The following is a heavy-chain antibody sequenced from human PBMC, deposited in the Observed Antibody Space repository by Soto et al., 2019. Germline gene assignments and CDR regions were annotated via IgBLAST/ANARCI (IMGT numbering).Heavy chain of an antibody. Sequence: SETLSLTCAVYGGSFSGYYWSWIRQPPGKGLECIGYIYYSGSTNYNPSLKSRVTISVDTSKNQFSLKLSSVTAADTAVYYCARRYGASFDYWGQGTLVTVSS. D-gene: IGHD4-17*01. J-gene: IGHJ4*02. CDR3: ARRYGASFDY. V-gene: IGHV4-59*01. CDR1: GGSFSGYY. CDR2: IYYSGST.